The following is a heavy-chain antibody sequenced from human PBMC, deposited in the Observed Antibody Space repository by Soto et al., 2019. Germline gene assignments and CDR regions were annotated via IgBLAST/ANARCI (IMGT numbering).Heavy chain of an antibody. V-gene: IGHV1-2*02. J-gene: IGHJ4*02. D-gene: IGHD3-22*01. CDR3: AREFRYYYDSSGYYPLDY. CDR2: INPNSGGT. Sequence: GASVKVSCKASGYSFTDHYIHWVRQAPGQGLEWMGWINPNSGGTNYAQKFQGRVTMTRDTSISTAYMELSRLRSDDTAVYYCAREFRYYYDSSGYYPLDYWGQGTLVTVSS. CDR1: GYSFTDHY.